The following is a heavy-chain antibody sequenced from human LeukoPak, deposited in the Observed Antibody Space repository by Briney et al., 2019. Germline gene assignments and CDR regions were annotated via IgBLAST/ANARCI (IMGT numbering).Heavy chain of an antibody. D-gene: IGHD1-26*01. CDR3: ARGGGRSYSDAFDI. V-gene: IGHV3-48*02. CDR2: ISGTSTAI. Sequence: PGGSLRLSCAASGFTFSSSNTHWVRQAPGKGLEWVSFISGTSTAIYYADSVKGRFTISRDIAMKSLYLQMNSLRDEDTAVYYCARGGGRSYSDAFDIWGQGTVVTVSS. J-gene: IGHJ3*02. CDR1: GFTFSSSN.